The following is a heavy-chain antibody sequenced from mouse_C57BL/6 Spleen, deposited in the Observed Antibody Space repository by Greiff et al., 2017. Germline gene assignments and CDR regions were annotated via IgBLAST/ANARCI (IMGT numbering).Heavy chain of an antibody. D-gene: IGHD1-1*01. J-gene: IGHJ3*01. Sequence: EVQLVESGPGLVKPSPSLSLTCSVTGYSITSGYYWNWIRQFPGNKLEWMGYISYDGSNNYNPSLKNRISITRDTSKNQFFLKLNSVTTEDTATYYCARDSDYYGSSYVRCAYWGEGTLVTGSA. V-gene: IGHV3-6*01. CDR2: ISYDGSN. CDR1: GYSITSGYY. CDR3: ARDSDYYGSSYVRCAY.